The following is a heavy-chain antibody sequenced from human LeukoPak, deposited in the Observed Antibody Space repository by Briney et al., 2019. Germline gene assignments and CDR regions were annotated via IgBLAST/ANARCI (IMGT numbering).Heavy chain of an antibody. Sequence: GGSLRLSCAASGFTFSMHWVRQAPGKGLEWVAVISYDGSNKYYADSVKGRFTISRDNSKNTLYLQMNSLRAEDTAVYYCAKDQTYYYDSSGYSPSYFDYWGQGTLVTVSS. J-gene: IGHJ4*02. D-gene: IGHD3-22*01. V-gene: IGHV3-30*18. CDR3: AKDQTYYYDSSGYSPSYFDY. CDR2: ISYDGSNK. CDR1: GFTFS.